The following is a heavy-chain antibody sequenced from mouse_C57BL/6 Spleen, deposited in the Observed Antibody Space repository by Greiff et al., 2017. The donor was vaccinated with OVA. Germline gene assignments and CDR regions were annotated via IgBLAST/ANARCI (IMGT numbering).Heavy chain of an antibody. CDR1: GYTFTSYG. D-gene: IGHD1-1*01. CDR3: ARSFITTVVATKYIDY. V-gene: IGHV1-81*01. Sequence: QVQLKESGAELARPGASVKLSCKASGYTFTSYGISWVKQRTGQGLEWIGEIYPRSGNTYYNEKFKGKATLTADKSSSTAYMELRSLTSEDSAVYFCARSFITTVVATKYIDYWGQGTTLTVSS. J-gene: IGHJ2*01. CDR2: IYPRSGNT.